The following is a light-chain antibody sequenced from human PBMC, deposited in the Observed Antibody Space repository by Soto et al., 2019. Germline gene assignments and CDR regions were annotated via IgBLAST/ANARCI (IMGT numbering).Light chain of an antibody. CDR2: AAS. V-gene: IGKV1-39*01. Sequence: DIQMTQSPSSLSASVGDTVTITCRASQSISIYLNWYQQKPGKAPSLLIYAASSLQNELPSRFSRSRSGTDFTLTISRLQREAFATYYCQQSYRTPLTFGGGTKVEIK. CDR1: QSISIY. J-gene: IGKJ4*01. CDR3: QQSYRTPLT.